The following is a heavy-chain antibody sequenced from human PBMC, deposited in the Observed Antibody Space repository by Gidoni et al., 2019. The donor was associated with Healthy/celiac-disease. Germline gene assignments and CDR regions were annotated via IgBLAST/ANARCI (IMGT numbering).Heavy chain of an antibody. Sequence: QVQLQESGPGLVKPSQTLSLTCTVSGGSISSGSYYWSWIRQPAGKGLEWIGRIYTSGSTNYNPSLKSRVTISVDTSKNQFSLKLSSVTAADTAVYYCARNPIHPPYSNYDYYYYGMDVWGQGTTVTVSS. CDR2: IYTSGST. CDR3: ARNPIHPPYSNYDYYYYGMDV. V-gene: IGHV4-61*02. CDR1: GGSISSGSYY. D-gene: IGHD4-4*01. J-gene: IGHJ6*02.